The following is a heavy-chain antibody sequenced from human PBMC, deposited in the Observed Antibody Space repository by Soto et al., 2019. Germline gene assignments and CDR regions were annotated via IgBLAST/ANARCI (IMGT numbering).Heavy chain of an antibody. CDR3: VREGYYDVWGYYYGKDV. Sequence: QVQLQQWGAGLLKPSETLSLTCAVYGGSLSHYYWSWIRQSPGKGLEWIGEINQSGSTNYNPSPKSRVSISVETSKNQFSVKLRYVTAADTAVYYCVREGYYDVWGYYYGKDVWGQGTTVTVSS. V-gene: IGHV4-34*01. J-gene: IGHJ6*02. D-gene: IGHD3-3*01. CDR1: GGSLSHYY. CDR2: INQSGST.